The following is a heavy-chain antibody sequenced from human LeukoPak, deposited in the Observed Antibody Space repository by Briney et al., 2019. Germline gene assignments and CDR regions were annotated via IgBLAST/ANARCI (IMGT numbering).Heavy chain of an antibody. CDR1: GYTFTSYA. D-gene: IGHD2-2*01. CDR2: IIPIFGTA. V-gene: IGHV1-69*13. CDR3: AAGGPDCSSTSCYASFDY. J-gene: IGHJ4*02. Sequence: ASVKVSCKASGYTFTSYAISWVRQAPGQGLEWMGGIIPIFGTANYAQKFQGRVTITADESTSTAYMELSSLRSEDTAVYYCAAGGPDCSSTSCYASFDYWGQGTLVTVSS.